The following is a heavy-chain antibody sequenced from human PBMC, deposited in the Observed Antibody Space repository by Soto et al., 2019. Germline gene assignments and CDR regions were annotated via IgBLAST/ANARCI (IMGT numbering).Heavy chain of an antibody. Sequence: ASVKVSCTTSRYTFSNYIIHWVRQAPVLGLERMGWVSADNGRPKLSQKFQGRVTMSREHFEHTVYMELTSLRYEDTSVYCCAGLQYYDYVWGSHRPALSYFDPWG. J-gene: IGHJ5*02. V-gene: IGHV1-3*01. CDR1: RYTFSNYI. D-gene: IGHD3-16*02. CDR3: AGLQYYDYVWGSHRPALSYFDP. CDR2: VSADNGRP.